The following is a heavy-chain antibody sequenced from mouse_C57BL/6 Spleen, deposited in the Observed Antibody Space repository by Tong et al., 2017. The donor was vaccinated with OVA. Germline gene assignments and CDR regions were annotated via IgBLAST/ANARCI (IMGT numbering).Heavy chain of an antibody. CDR1: GYTFTDHA. V-gene: IGHV1S53*02. Sequence: VQLQESGAELVKPGASVKISCKASGYTFTDHAIHWVKQKPEQGLEWIGYISPGNGDIKYNEKFKGKATLTKDKSSSTAYMQLNSLTSEDSAVYFCKTGLDWNYWGQGTTLTVSS. CDR3: KTGLDWNY. CDR2: ISPGNGDI. J-gene: IGHJ2*01. D-gene: IGHD4-1*01.